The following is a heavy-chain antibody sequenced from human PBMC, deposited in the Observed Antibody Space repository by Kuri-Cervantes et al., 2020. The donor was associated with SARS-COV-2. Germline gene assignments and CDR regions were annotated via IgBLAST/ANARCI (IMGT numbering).Heavy chain of an antibody. Sequence: GGSLRLSCAASGFTFSNYDIHWVRQVPGKGLEWVSAITAAGAEFHAGSVRGRFTVSSENAKTSAYLQMSSLTADDTAVYYCAKEGIASYDPLDVWGLGTMVTVSS. D-gene: IGHD6-13*01. V-gene: IGHV3-13*01. CDR2: ITAAGAE. CDR3: AKEGIASYDPLDV. CDR1: GFTFSNYD. J-gene: IGHJ3*01.